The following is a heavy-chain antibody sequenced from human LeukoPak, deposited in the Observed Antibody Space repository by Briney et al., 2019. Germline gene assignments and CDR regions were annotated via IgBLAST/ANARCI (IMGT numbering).Heavy chain of an antibody. CDR2: VSPYNDKT. D-gene: IGHD3-10*01. J-gene: IGHJ6*03. V-gene: IGHV1-8*03. CDR1: GYTFNTFD. CDR3: ARGRRLRGVTSRPIYYYYYMDV. Sequence: ASVKVSCKASGYTFNTFDINWVRQATGQGPEWMGWVSPYNDKTVYAPKFQGRVSISSNNSITTAYMEFSGLKSDDTAVYYCARGRRLRGVTSRPIYYYYYMDVWGGGTTVTVSS.